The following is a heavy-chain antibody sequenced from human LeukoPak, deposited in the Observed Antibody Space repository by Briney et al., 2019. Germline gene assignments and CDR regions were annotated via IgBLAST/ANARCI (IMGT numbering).Heavy chain of an antibody. V-gene: IGHV4-34*01. CDR1: GGSFSGYY. CDR2: INHSGST. CDR3: ARGRLYAFDY. Sequence: PSETLSLTCAVYGGSFSGYYWSWIRQPPGKGLEWIGEINHSGSTTYNPSLKSRVTISVDTSKNQFSLKLSSVTAADTAVYYCARGRLYAFDYWGQGTLVTVSS. D-gene: IGHD2-8*01. J-gene: IGHJ4*02.